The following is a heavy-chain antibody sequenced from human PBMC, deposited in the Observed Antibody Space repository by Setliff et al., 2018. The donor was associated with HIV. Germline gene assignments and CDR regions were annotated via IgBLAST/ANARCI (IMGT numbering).Heavy chain of an antibody. CDR1: GYTFTRNQ. CDR2: INPSGGSA. J-gene: IGHJ4*02. D-gene: IGHD3-22*01. CDR3: ARDGGDGSGYYYADY. Sequence: ASVKVSCKASGYTFTRNQIHWVRQAPGQGLEWMGIINPSGGSAAYAEKFRGRVTMTSDTSTNTVYMELRSLRSEETAVFYCARDGGDGSGYYYADYWGQGTLVPSPQ. V-gene: IGHV1-46*01.